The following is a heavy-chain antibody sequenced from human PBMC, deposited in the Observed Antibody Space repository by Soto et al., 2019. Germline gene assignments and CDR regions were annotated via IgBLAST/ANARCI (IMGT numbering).Heavy chain of an antibody. CDR3: ARASKYFDWLSHPNPPRFDY. D-gene: IGHD3-9*01. V-gene: IGHV4-34*01. CDR1: GGSFSGYY. J-gene: IGHJ4*02. CDR2: INHSGST. Sequence: SETLSLTCAVYGGSFSGYYWSWIRQPPGKGLEWIGEINHSGSTNYNPSLKSRVTISVDTSKNQFSLKLSSVTAADTAVYYCARASKYFDWLSHPNPPRFDYWGQGTLVTVSS.